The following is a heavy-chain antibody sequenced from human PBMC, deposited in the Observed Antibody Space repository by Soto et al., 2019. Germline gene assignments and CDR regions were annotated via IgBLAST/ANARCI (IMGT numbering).Heavy chain of an antibody. CDR3: ARDYGSSYSPRYYGMDV. V-gene: IGHV3-7*05. Sequence: EVQLVESGGGLVQPGGSLRLSCAASGFTLSSYWMSWVRQAPGKGLEWVANIKQDGSEKYYVDSVKGRFTISRDNAKNSLYLQMNSLRAEDTALYYCARDYGSSYSPRYYGMDVWGQGTTVTVSS. J-gene: IGHJ6*02. D-gene: IGHD6-13*01. CDR1: GFTLSSYW. CDR2: IKQDGSEK.